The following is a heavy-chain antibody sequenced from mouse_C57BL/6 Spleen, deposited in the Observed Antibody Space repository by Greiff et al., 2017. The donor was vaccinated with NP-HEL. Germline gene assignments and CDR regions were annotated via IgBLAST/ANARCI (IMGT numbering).Heavy chain of an antibody. CDR3: ARGNYEAMDY. D-gene: IGHD2-1*01. CDR2: ISSGSSTI. V-gene: IGHV5-17*01. CDR1: GFTFSDYG. J-gene: IGHJ4*01. Sequence: VKLVESGGGLVKPGGSLKLSCAASGFTFSDYGMHWVRQAPEKGLELVAYISSGSSTIYYADTVKGRFTISRDNAKNTLFLQMTSLRSEDTAMYYCARGNYEAMDYWGQGTSVTVSS.